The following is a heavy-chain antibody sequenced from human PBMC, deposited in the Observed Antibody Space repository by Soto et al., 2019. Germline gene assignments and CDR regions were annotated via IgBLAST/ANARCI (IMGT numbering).Heavy chain of an antibody. Sequence: GGSLRLSCSASGFTFSCYLMSWVRQAPGKGLEWVANIKQDGSEKYYVDSVKGRFTISRDNAKNSLYLQMNSLRAEDTAVYYCARASVYYMDVWGKGTTVTVSS. CDR2: IKQDGSEK. CDR1: GFTFSCYL. V-gene: IGHV3-7*04. D-gene: IGHD6-6*01. CDR3: ARASVYYMDV. J-gene: IGHJ6*03.